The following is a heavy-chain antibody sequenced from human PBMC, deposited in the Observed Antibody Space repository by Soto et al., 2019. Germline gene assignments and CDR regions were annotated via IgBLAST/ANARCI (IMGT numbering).Heavy chain of an antibody. V-gene: IGHV2-5*02. J-gene: IGHJ4*02. CDR3: AHSYPTTYSSGWYDFDY. D-gene: IGHD6-19*01. CDR2: IYWDDDK. CDR1: GFSLSTSGVG. Sequence: GSGATLVNPTQTLTLTCTFSGFSLSTSGVGVGWIRQPPGKALEWLALIYWDDDKRYSPSLKSRLTITKDTSKNQVVLTMTNMDPVDTATYYCAHSYPTTYSSGWYDFDYWGQGTLVTVSS.